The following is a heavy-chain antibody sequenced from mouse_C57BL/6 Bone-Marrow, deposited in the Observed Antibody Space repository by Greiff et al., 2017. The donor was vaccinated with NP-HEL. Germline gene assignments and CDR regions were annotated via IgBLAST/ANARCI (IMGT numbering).Heavy chain of an antibody. D-gene: IGHD1-1*01. CDR1: GYAFSSSW. CDR3: ASGGSTLYYFDY. V-gene: IGHV1-82*01. J-gene: IGHJ2*01. CDR2: IYPGDGDT. Sequence: QVQLQQSGPELVKPGASVKISCKASGYAFSSSWMNWVKQRPGKGLEWIGRIYPGDGDTTYNGKFKGKATLTADKSSSTAYMQLSSLTSEDAAVYFCASGGSTLYYFDYWGQGTTLTVSS.